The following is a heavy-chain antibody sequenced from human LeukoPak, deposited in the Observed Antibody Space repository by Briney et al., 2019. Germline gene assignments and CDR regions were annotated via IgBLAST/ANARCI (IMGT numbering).Heavy chain of an antibody. J-gene: IGHJ5*02. CDR2: INPNSGGT. V-gene: IGHV1-2*02. Sequence: ASVKVSCKVSGYTLTELSMHWVRQAPGQGLEWMGWINPNSGGTNYAQKFQGRVTMTRDTSISTAYMELSRLRSDDTAVYYCARGGYSGYASRNWFDPWGQGTLVTVSS. CDR1: GYTLTELS. D-gene: IGHD5-12*01. CDR3: ARGGYSGYASRNWFDP.